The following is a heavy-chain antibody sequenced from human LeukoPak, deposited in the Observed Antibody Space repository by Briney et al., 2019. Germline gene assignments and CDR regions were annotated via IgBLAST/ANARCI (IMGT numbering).Heavy chain of an antibody. CDR2: INPNSGGT. Sequence: ASVKVSCKASGYTFTGYYMHWVRQAPGQGLEWMGWINPNSGGTNYAQKFQGRVTMTRDTSISTAYMELSRLRSDDTAVYYCARDYVDYYDSSGYYYPFDYWGQGTLVTVFS. V-gene: IGHV1-2*02. CDR3: ARDYVDYYDSSGYYYPFDY. D-gene: IGHD3-22*01. J-gene: IGHJ4*02. CDR1: GYTFTGYY.